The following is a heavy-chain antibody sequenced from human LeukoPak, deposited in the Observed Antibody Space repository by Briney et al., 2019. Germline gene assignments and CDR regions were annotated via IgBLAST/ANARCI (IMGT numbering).Heavy chain of an antibody. CDR1: GYTFTSYY. J-gene: IGHJ6*03. CDR2: INPSGGST. CDR3: ARDPYGPRTGYYYYMDV. Sequence: GASVKVSCKASGYTFTSYYMHWVRQAPGQGLGWMGIINPSGGSTSYAQKFQGRVTMTRDTSTSTVYMELSSLRSEDTAVYYCARDPYGPRTGYYYYMDVWGKGTTVTVSS. D-gene: IGHD3-10*01. V-gene: IGHV1-46*01.